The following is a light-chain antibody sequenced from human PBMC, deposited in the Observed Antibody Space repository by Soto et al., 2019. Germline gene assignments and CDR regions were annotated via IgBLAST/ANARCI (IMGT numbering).Light chain of an antibody. CDR1: QSISSW. CDR3: QET. V-gene: IGKV1-5*01. J-gene: IGKJ1*01. Sequence: IQMTRSPSTLSASVLDGVTITCRASQSISSWLAWYQQKPGKAPKLLIYDASSLESGVPSRFSGSGSGTEFTLTISSLQPDDFATYYCQETFGQGTKVDIK. CDR2: DAS.